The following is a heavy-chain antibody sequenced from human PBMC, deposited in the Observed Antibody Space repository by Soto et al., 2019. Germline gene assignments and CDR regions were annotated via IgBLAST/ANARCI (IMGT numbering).Heavy chain of an antibody. J-gene: IGHJ1*01. CDR3: AKPGFHYYDSSGYLEYFQH. CDR1: GFTFSSYA. D-gene: IGHD3-22*01. CDR2: ISGSGGST. Sequence: GGSLRLSCAASGFTFSSYAMIWVRQAPGKGLEWVSAISGSGGSTYYADSVKGRFTISRDNPKNTLYLQMNSLRAEDTAVYYCAKPGFHYYDSSGYLEYFQHWGQGTLVTVSS. V-gene: IGHV3-23*01.